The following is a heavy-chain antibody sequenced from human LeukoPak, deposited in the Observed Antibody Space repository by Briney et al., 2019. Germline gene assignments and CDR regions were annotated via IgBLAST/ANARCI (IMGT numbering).Heavy chain of an antibody. J-gene: IGHJ2*01. Sequence: SETLSLTCTVSGGSIGSSSYYWGWIRQPPGKGLEWIGSIYYSGSTYYNPSLKSRVTISVDTSKNQFSLKLSSVTAADTAVYYCARHGRTVRVNRYFDLWGRGTLVTVSS. D-gene: IGHD3-10*01. CDR1: GGSIGSSSYY. CDR3: ARHGRTVRVNRYFDL. CDR2: IYYSGST. V-gene: IGHV4-39*01.